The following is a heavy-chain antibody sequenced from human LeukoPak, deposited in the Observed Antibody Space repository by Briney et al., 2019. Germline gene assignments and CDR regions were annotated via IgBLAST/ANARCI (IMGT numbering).Heavy chain of an antibody. CDR3: AKVPSGGSYSGLDP. Sequence: VGALRLSCAASGVTFMSYVMHWGRQAPGKGRGWVAFIRYDVSNKYYADSVKGRFTISRDNYKNTLYLQMNRLRDEDTAVYYCAKVPSGGSYSGLDPWGQGTLVTVYS. J-gene: IGHJ5*02. D-gene: IGHD1-26*01. CDR1: GVTFMSYV. CDR2: IRYDVSNK. V-gene: IGHV3-30*02.